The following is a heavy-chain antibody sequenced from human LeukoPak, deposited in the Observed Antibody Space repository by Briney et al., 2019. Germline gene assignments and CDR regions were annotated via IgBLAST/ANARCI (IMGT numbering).Heavy chain of an antibody. CDR3: ARVGRDGYNYYYMDV. V-gene: IGHV4-4*07. CDR2: IYTSGST. J-gene: IGHJ6*03. Sequence: SETLSLTCTVSGGSISSYYWSWIRQPAGKGLEWIGRIYTSGSTNYNPSLKSRVTMSVDTSRNQFSLKLSSVTAADTAVYYCARVGRDGYNYYYMDVWGKGTTVTVSS. CDR1: GGSISSYY. D-gene: IGHD2-8*01.